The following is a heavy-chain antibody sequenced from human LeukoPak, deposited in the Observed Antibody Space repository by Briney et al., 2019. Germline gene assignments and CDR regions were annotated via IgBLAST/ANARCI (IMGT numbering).Heavy chain of an antibody. CDR1: GFTFSSYW. V-gene: IGHV3-7*03. Sequence: PGGSLRLSCAASGFTFSSYWMSWVRQAPGKGLEWVANIKQDGSEKYYVDSVKGRFTISRDNSKNTLYLQMNSLRAEDTAVYFCAKDRTRYCSSTSCYGPGDYWGQGTLVTVSS. CDR3: AKDRTRYCSSTSCYGPGDY. J-gene: IGHJ4*02. CDR2: IKQDGSEK. D-gene: IGHD2-2*01.